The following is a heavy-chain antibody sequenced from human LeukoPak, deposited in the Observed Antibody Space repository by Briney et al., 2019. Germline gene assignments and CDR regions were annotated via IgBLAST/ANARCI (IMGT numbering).Heavy chain of an antibody. CDR3: AKKHAFCGGDCYGLFDY. CDR2: LSGNSAGT. D-gene: IGHD2-21*02. V-gene: IGHV3-23*01. J-gene: IGHJ4*02. Sequence: GGSLRLSCAASGFTFINFAMSWVRQAPGKGLEWVSSLSGNSAGTHYTNSVKGRFTISRDNSKNTLYLQMNSLTAEDTAVYYCAKKHAFCGGDCYGLFDYWGQGTLVTVSS. CDR1: GFTFINFA.